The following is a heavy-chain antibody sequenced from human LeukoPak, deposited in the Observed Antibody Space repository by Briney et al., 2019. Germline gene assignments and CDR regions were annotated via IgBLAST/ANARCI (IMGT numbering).Heavy chain of an antibody. CDR1: GFTFDDYA. J-gene: IGHJ4*02. D-gene: IGHD6-13*01. CDR3: AKDSTAAAWGVFDY. Sequence: PGRSLRLSCAASGFTFDDYAMHWVRQAPGKGLEWVSGISWNSGSIGYADSVKGRFTISRDNAKNSLYLQMNSLRAEDMALYYCAKDSTAAAWGVFDYWGQGTLVTVSS. CDR2: ISWNSGSI. V-gene: IGHV3-9*03.